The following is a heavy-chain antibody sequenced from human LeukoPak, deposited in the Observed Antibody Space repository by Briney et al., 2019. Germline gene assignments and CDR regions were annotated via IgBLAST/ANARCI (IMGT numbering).Heavy chain of an antibody. Sequence: GGSLRLSCAASGFTFSSYGMHWVRQAPGKGPEWVAFIRYDGSNKYYADSVKGRFTISRDNSKNTLYLQMNSLRAEDTAVYYCAKDVSIFGPYWYFDPWGRGTLVTVSS. CDR1: GFTFSSYG. CDR2: IRYDGSNK. J-gene: IGHJ2*01. V-gene: IGHV3-30*02. CDR3: AKDVSIFGPYWYFDP. D-gene: IGHD3/OR15-3a*01.